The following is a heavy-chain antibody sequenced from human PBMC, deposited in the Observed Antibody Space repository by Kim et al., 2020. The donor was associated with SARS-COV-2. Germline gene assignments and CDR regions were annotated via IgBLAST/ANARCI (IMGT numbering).Heavy chain of an antibody. J-gene: IGHJ6*02. CDR1: GFTFSSYA. CDR3: ASQIKIWSLGYGMDV. Sequence: GGSLRLSCAASGFTFSSYAMHWVRQAPGKGLEWVAVISYDGSNKYYADSVKGRFTISRDNSKNTLYLQMNSLRAEDTAVYYCASQIKIWSLGYGMDVWGQGTTVTVSS. D-gene: IGHD3-9*01. V-gene: IGHV3-30*04. CDR2: ISYDGSNK.